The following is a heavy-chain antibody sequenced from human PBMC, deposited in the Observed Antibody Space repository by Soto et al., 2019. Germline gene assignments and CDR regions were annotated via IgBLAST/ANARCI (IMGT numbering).Heavy chain of an antibody. CDR2: IYHSVNT. Sequence: QLQLQESGSGLVKPSQTLSLTCAVSGGSVTSGNYAWSWLRQPPGEGLEWIGYIYHSVNTYYNPSLRSRTTISLDRSKNQFSRMFNSVTAADTAVYYWDRAGLSSLYYYLDSWGQGSLVTVSS. V-gene: IGHV4-30-2*01. J-gene: IGHJ4*02. D-gene: IGHD6-6*01. CDR3: DRAGLSSLYYYLDS. CDR1: GGSVTSGNYA.